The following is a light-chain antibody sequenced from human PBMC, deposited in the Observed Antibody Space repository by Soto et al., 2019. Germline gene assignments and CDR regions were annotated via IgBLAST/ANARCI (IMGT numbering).Light chain of an antibody. CDR3: QSYDSSLSAWV. CDR1: SSNIGAGYD. V-gene: IGLV1-40*01. J-gene: IGLJ3*02. Sequence: QPVLTQPPSVSGAPGQRVTISCTGSSSNIGAGYDVHWYQPLPGTAPKLLIYGNSNRPSGVPDRFSGSKSVTSASLAITGLQAEDEADYYCQSYDSSLSAWVFGGGTKLTVL. CDR2: GNS.